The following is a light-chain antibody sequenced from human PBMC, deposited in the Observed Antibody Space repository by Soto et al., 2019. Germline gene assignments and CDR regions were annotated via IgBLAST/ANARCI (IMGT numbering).Light chain of an antibody. CDR2: RTS. J-gene: IGKJ1*01. Sequence: EIQLTQSPSSLSASVGDRVTISCRASQSMSNSLNWYRKKPGKAPNLLVFRTSGVQSGVPSRFSGSGSGTDFTLTISSLQPEDFATYYCQQSYSTPRTFGQGTKVDNK. V-gene: IGKV1-39*01. CDR1: QSMSNS. CDR3: QQSYSTPRT.